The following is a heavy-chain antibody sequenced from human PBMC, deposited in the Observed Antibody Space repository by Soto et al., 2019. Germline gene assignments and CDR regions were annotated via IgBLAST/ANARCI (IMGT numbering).Heavy chain of an antibody. CDR1: GFTFSSYA. CDR2: ISGSGGST. CDR3: ENNGQAGMFFDY. D-gene: IGHD6-13*01. V-gene: IGHV3-23*01. J-gene: IGHJ4*02. Sequence: GGSLRLSCAASGFTFSSYAMSWVRQAPGKGLEWVSAISGSGGSTYYADSVKGRFTMSRDNSKNTLYLQMNSLRAEATAVYYSENNGQAGMFFDYWGQGTLVTVSS.